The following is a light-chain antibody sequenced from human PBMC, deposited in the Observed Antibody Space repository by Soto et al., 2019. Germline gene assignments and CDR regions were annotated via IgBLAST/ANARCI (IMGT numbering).Light chain of an antibody. V-gene: IGLV2-14*01. Sequence: QSALTQPASVSGSPGQSITISCTGTSSDVGGYNYVSWNQQHPGKVPKLMIYEVSNRPSGVVNRFSGSKSGNTASLTISGLQAEDEADYYCSSFTSSSTQVFGTGTKLTVL. CDR1: SSDVGGYNY. J-gene: IGLJ1*01. CDR3: SSFTSSSTQV. CDR2: EVS.